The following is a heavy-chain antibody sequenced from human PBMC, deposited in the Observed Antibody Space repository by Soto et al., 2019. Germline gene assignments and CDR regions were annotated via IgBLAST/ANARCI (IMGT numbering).Heavy chain of an antibody. J-gene: IGHJ6*02. V-gene: IGHV3-9*01. Sequence: GGSLRLSCAASGFTFDDYAMYWVRQGPGKGLEWVSGISWDSGRIGYAVSVKGRFTISRDNAKNSLYLQMNSLRPEDTALYYCAKARLWGGDGYNSYYSPAMDVWGQGTTVTVSS. CDR2: ISWDSGRI. CDR3: AKARLWGGDGYNSYYSPAMDV. CDR1: GFTFDDYA. D-gene: IGHD3-16*01.